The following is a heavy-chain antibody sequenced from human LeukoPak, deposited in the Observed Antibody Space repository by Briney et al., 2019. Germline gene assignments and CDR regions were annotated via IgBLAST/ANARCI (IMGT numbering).Heavy chain of an antibody. CDR3: ARVAPHVDY. CDR1: GFTFNSYG. CDR2: ISHDGSYK. J-gene: IGHJ4*02. Sequence: GRSLRLSCAASGFTFNSYGMHWVRQAPGQGLEWVAVISHDGSYKFYADSVKGRFTISRDTSKNTSFLQMDNLRVEDTAVYYCARVAPHVDYWGQGTLVTVSS. V-gene: IGHV3-30*03.